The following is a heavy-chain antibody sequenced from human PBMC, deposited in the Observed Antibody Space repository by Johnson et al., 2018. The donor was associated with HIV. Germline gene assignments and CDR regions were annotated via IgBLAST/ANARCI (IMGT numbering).Heavy chain of an antibody. CDR1: GFTFSSYA. CDR3: ARHAAAGAFDI. D-gene: IGHD6-13*01. CDR2: ISYDGSNK. V-gene: IGHV3-30*04. J-gene: IGHJ3*02. Sequence: QVQLVESGGGVVQPGRSLRLSCAASGFTFSSYAMHWVRQAPGKGLEWVAVISYDGSNKYYADSVKGRFTISRDNSKNTLYLQMNSLRAEDTAVYYCARHAAAGAFDIWGQGTMVTVSS.